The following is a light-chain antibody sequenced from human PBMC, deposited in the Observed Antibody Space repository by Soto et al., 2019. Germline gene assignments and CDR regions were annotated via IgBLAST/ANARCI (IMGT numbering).Light chain of an antibody. Sequence: QSALTQPPSASGSPGQSVTISCTGTSSDVGGYNYVSWYQQHPGKVPKLIIYEVNKRPSGVPDRFSGSKSGNTASLIVAGLQAEDAADYYCTSYAGGNNVFGTGTKLTVL. CDR1: SSDVGGYNY. CDR2: EVN. J-gene: IGLJ1*01. V-gene: IGLV2-8*01. CDR3: TSYAGGNNV.